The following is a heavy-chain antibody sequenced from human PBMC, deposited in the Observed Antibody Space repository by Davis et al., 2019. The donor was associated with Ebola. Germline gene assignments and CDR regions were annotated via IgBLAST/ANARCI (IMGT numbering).Heavy chain of an antibody. V-gene: IGHV3-66*01. Sequence: GGSLRLSCAASGFTVSSNYMSWVRQAPGKGLEWVSAIHSGGSTYYADSVKGRFTISRDNSKNTLYLQMNSLRAEDTAVYYCESIVGPYYYGMDVWGQGTTVTVSS. J-gene: IGHJ6*02. CDR1: GFTVSSNY. CDR2: IHSGGST. CDR3: ESIVGPYYYGMDV. D-gene: IGHD1-26*01.